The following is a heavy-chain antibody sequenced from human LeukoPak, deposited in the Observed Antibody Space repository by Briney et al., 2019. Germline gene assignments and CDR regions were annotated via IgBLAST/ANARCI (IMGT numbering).Heavy chain of an antibody. J-gene: IGHJ4*02. Sequence: SETLSLTCTVPGGSISSYYWSWIRQPPGKGLEWIGYIYYSGSTNYNPSLKSRVTISVDTSKNQFSLKLSSVTAADTAVYYCARARYCSGGSCYWRGDFDYWGQGTLVTVSS. V-gene: IGHV4-59*01. CDR2: IYYSGST. D-gene: IGHD2-15*01. CDR1: GGSISSYY. CDR3: ARARYCSGGSCYWRGDFDY.